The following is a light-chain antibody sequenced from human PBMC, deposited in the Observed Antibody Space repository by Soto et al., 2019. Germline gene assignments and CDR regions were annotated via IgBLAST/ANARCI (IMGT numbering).Light chain of an antibody. CDR2: EGV. J-gene: IGLJ1*01. Sequence: QSALTQPASVAGSAGPSITITCTGSASNIGGYNLVSWYQHHAGKAPKVIIYEGVKRPSGVSNRFSGSKSGTTASLTISGLQAEDEADYYCCSYVGATTDVFGSGTKLTVL. CDR3: CSYVGATTDV. V-gene: IGLV2-23*01. CDR1: ASNIGGYNL.